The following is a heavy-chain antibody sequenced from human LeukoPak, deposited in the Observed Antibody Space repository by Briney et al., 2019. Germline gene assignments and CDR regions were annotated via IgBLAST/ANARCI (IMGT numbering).Heavy chain of an antibody. CDR1: GFTFSNYY. CDR3: ARPAVAGLRAGGYDY. D-gene: IGHD6-19*01. J-gene: IGHJ4*02. V-gene: IGHV3-74*01. CDR2: VNSDGSST. Sequence: GGSLRLSCAASGFTFSNYYMHWVRQPPGKGLVWVSRVNSDGSSTNYADSVKGRFTISRDNAKNTLYLQMNGLRVEDTAVYYCARPAVAGLRAGGYDYWGQGTLVTVSS.